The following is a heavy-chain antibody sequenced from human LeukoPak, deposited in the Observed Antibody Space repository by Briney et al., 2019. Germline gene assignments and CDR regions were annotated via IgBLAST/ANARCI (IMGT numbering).Heavy chain of an antibody. D-gene: IGHD6-19*01. CDR3: ARITGGYSSGWYGLQAMYAFDI. CDR1: GFTFSSYS. J-gene: IGHJ3*02. Sequence: GGSLRLSCAASGFTFSSYSMNWVRQAPGKGLEWVSSISSSSSYIYYADSVKGRFTISRDNAKNSLYLQMNSLRAEDTAVYYCARITGGYSSGWYGLQAMYAFDIWGQGTMVTVSS. CDR2: ISSSSSYI. V-gene: IGHV3-21*01.